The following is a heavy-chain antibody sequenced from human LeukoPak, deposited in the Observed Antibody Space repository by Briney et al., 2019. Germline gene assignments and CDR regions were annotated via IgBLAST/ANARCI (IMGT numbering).Heavy chain of an antibody. CDR1: GDSFSNYY. V-gene: IGHV4-59*08. D-gene: IGHD3-22*01. CDR2: IHHSGSS. Sequence: PSETLSLTCTVSGDSFSNYYWSWIRQPPGRGLEWIGYIHHSGSSDHNPSLKSRVTMSPDTSKNQFSLTLSSVTAADTAVYYCARHLDYDSSGDAFDIWGQGTRVTVSS. J-gene: IGHJ3*02. CDR3: ARHLDYDSSGDAFDI.